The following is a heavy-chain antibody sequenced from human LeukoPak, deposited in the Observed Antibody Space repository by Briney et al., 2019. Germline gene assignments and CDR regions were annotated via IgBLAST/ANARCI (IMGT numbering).Heavy chain of an antibody. CDR1: GFTFSSYE. CDR3: ARVFRDSYYYYYMDV. Sequence: GGSLRLSCAASGFTFSSYEMNWVRQAPGKGLEWVSYISSSGSTIYYADSVKGRFTISRDNAKSSLYLQMNSLRAEDTAVYYCARVFRDSYYYYYMDVWGKGTTVTVSS. CDR2: ISSSGSTI. V-gene: IGHV3-48*03. J-gene: IGHJ6*03.